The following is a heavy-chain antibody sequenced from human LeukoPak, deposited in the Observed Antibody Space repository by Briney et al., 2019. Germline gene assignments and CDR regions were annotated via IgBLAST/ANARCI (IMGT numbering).Heavy chain of an antibody. CDR2: ISYTGTYI. Sequence: PGGSLRLSRAASGFTFSSYAMSWVRQAPGKGLEWVSSISYTGTYIYYADSVKGRFTISRDNSKNTLYLQMNSLRAEDTAVYYCARTQLRGTKTDLFDYWGRGTLVTVSS. CDR1: GFTFSSYA. J-gene: IGHJ4*02. D-gene: IGHD2-8*01. V-gene: IGHV3-23*01. CDR3: ARTQLRGTKTDLFDY.